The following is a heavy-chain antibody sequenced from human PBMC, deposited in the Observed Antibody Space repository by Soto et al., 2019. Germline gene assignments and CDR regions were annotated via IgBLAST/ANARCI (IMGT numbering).Heavy chain of an antibody. V-gene: IGHV4-39*01. CDR1: GGSISSSSYY. Sequence: SETLSLTCTVSGGSISSSSYYWGWIRQPPGKGLEWIGSIYYSGSTYYNPSLKSRVTISVDTSKNQFSLKLSSVTAADTAVYYCARTSNWFDPWGQGTLVTVSS. J-gene: IGHJ5*02. CDR2: IYYSGST. CDR3: ARTSNWFDP.